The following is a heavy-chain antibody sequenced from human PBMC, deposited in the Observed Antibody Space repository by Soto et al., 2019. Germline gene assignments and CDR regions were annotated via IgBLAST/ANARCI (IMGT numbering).Heavy chain of an antibody. D-gene: IGHD3-22*01. J-gene: IGHJ4*02. V-gene: IGHV1-18*04. CDR1: GYTFTSYG. CDR3: AREDNYYDSSGCSIDY. CDR2: ISAYNGNT. Sequence: QVQLVQSGAEVKKPGASVKVSCKASGYTFTSYGISWVRQAPGQGLEWMGGISAYNGNTNYAQKLQGRVTMTTDTSTSTAYMELRSLRSDDTAVYYCAREDNYYDSSGCSIDYWGQGTLVTVSS.